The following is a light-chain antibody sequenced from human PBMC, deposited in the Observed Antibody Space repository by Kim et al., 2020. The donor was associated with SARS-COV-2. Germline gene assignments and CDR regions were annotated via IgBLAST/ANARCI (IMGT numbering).Light chain of an antibody. CDR3: CSFAGSYTWV. J-gene: IGLJ3*02. Sequence: GQSVTISCPGTSSDVGGYNYVSSYQQRPGKAPQPMIYDVSKRPSGVPDRFSGSKSGDTATLTISGLQAEDEADYYCCSFAGSYTWVLGGGTQLTVL. CDR2: DVS. CDR1: SSDVGGYNY. V-gene: IGLV2-11*01.